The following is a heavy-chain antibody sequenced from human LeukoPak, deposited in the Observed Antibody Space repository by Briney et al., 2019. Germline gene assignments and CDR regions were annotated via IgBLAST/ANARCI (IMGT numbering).Heavy chain of an antibody. CDR3: ARYYDGTFDY. CDR2: IYSGGST. V-gene: IGHV3-53*01. D-gene: IGHD3-22*01. Sequence: PGGSLRLSCSASGFTVRSNYMSWVRPAPGKGLEWVSVIYSGGSTYYADSVKGRFTISRDNSKNTLYLQMNSLRAEDTAVYYCARYYDGTFDYWGQGTLVTVSS. CDR1: GFTVRSNY. J-gene: IGHJ4*02.